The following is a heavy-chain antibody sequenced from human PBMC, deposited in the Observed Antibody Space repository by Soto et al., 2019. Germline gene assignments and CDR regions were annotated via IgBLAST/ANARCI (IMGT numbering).Heavy chain of an antibody. CDR2: VSWNSGAK. Sequence: GGSLRLSCVASGFSFADFVMNWVRQRPGKGLEWVSSVSWNSGAKLYADSVKGRFAISRDSAKKSVYLQMNSLRPDDTAFYYCAKGVATAVPALDYWGQGTLVTVSS. V-gene: IGHV3-9*01. J-gene: IGHJ4*02. CDR1: GFSFADFV. D-gene: IGHD2-21*02. CDR3: AKGVATAVPALDY.